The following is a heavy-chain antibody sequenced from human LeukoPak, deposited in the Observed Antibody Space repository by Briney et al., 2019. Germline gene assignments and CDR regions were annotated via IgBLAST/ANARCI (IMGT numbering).Heavy chain of an antibody. CDR2: IYYSGST. J-gene: IGHJ6*02. CDR1: GGSISSGSYY. Sequence: SETLSLTCTVSGGSISSGSYYWSWIRQPPGKGLEWIGYIYYSGSTNYNPSLKSRVTISVDTSKNQFSLKLSSVTAADTAVYYCARSYRLLWFGEPPRPYYYYGMDVWGQGTTVTVSS. V-gene: IGHV4-61*01. D-gene: IGHD3-10*01. CDR3: ARSYRLLWFGEPPRPYYYYGMDV.